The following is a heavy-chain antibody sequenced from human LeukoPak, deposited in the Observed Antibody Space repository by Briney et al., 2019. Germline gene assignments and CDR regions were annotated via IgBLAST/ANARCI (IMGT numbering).Heavy chain of an antibody. J-gene: IGHJ6*03. CDR1: GFTFSGSS. D-gene: IGHD4-11*01. CDR3: ARGVPKTSYYYYYMDV. CDR2: IRSEANTYAT. V-gene: IGHV3-73*01. Sequence: GGSLRLSCAASGFTFSGSSMHWVRQASGKGLEWVGHIRSEANTYATTYAASLKGRFTISRDNAKNSLYLQMNSLRAEDTAVYYCARGVPKTSYYYYYMDVWGKGTTVTVSS.